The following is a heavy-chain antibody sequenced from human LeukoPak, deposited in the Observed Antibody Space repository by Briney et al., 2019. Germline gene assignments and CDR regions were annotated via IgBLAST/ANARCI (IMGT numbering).Heavy chain of an antibody. CDR3: TTDTRSGREFHNRGAFDI. D-gene: IGHD3-10*01. CDR2: ITSNTDGGTT. Sequence: PGGSLTLSWTASGFAFNNAWMSWVRQAPGKGLEWVGRITSNTDGGTTDYAAPVKGRFTISRDDSKNTRYLEMNSLKTEDTAVYYCTTDTRSGREFHNRGAFDIWGRGTMVTVSS. V-gene: IGHV3-15*01. J-gene: IGHJ3*02. CDR1: GFAFNNAW.